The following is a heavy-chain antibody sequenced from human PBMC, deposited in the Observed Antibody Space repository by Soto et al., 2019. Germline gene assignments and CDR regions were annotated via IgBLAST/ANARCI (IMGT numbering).Heavy chain of an antibody. D-gene: IGHD6-19*01. V-gene: IGHV3-74*01. CDR1: GFTFSSYE. Sequence: EVQLVESGGGLVQPGGSLRLSCAASGFTFSSYEMNWVRQAPGKGLVWVSRIRGDESITNYADSVKGRFTISRDNAKSTLYLQMNSLRAEDTAVYYCARELGVAHDYWGQGTLVTVSS. CDR2: IRGDESIT. J-gene: IGHJ4*02. CDR3: ARELGVAHDY.